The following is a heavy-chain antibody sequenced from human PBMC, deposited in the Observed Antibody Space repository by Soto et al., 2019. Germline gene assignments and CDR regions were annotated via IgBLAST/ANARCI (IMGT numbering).Heavy chain of an antibody. Sequence: GSLRLSCAASGFTFSSHTIHWVRQAPGKGLEWVAVISSDGSNEYYADSVKGRFTISRDKSKNTLYLQMDSLRVEDTAVYYCARGKYSSSWYLFDYWGQGTLVTVSS. CDR1: GFTFSSHT. CDR2: ISSDGSNE. D-gene: IGHD6-13*01. J-gene: IGHJ4*02. CDR3: ARGKYSSSWYLFDY. V-gene: IGHV3-30-3*01.